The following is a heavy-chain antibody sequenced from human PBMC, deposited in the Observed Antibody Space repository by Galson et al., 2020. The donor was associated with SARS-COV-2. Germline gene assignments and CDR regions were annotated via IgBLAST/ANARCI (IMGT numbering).Heavy chain of an antibody. D-gene: IGHD3-10*01. Sequence: GESLKISCVASGFTLSSYTMSWVRQAPGKGLEWVSSISNFGDYIYHADSMKGRFTISRDNAYNSLYLQLNSLRPEDTAVYYCAREIFGSSTRMVQGIFRKSYYSYMDVWGKGTTVTVSS. J-gene: IGHJ6*03. V-gene: IGHV3-21*01. CDR2: ISNFGDYI. CDR3: AREIFGSSTRMVQGIFRKSYYSYMDV. CDR1: GFTLSSYT.